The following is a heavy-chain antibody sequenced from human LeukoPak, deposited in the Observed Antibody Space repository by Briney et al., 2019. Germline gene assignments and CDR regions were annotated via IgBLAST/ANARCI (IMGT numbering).Heavy chain of an antibody. V-gene: IGHV3-30*09. D-gene: IGHD3-10*01. CDR3: ARETGGAVGSTDFDY. CDR2: ISYDGSNK. CDR1: GSTFSSYA. J-gene: IGHJ4*02. Sequence: GGSLRLSCAASGSTFSSYAIHWVRQAPGKGLEWVAVISYDGSNKYYADSVKGRFAISRDNSKNTLYLQMNSLRAEDTAVYYCARETGGAVGSTDFDYWGQGTLVTVSS.